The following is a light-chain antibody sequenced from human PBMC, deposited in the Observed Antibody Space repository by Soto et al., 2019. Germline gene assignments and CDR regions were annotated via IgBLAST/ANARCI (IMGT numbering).Light chain of an antibody. Sequence: NVITQSPSALSVSPGERATLSCRASQSVGKCLAWYQQKPGQAPKLLIYDASNRDTGIPARFSGSGSGTDFTLTTSSLEPEDVAVYYCQQRANRPPWTFGQGTKVDIK. J-gene: IGKJ1*01. CDR2: DAS. CDR1: QSVGKC. CDR3: QQRANRPPWT. V-gene: IGKV3-11*01.